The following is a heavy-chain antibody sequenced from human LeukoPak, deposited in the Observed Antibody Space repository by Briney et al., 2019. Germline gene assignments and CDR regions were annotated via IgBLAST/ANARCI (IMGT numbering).Heavy chain of an antibody. D-gene: IGHD5-18*01. J-gene: IGHJ4*02. CDR2: ISSDGSNK. Sequence: PGGSLRPPCAASGFTFSSYWMSWVRQAPGKGLEWVAVISSDGSNKNYADSVKGRFTISRDNSKNTLYPQMNSLRAEDTAVYYCARDPWSGYYYGGSLDYWGQGTLVTVSS. V-gene: IGHV3-30*03. CDR3: ARDPWSGYYYGGSLDY. CDR1: GFTFSSYW.